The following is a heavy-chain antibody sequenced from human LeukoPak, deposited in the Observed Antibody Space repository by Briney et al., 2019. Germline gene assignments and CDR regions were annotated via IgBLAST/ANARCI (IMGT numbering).Heavy chain of an antibody. D-gene: IGHD5-18*01. V-gene: IGHV3-49*04. CDR3: TRVAAMARYYFDY. CDR2: IRSKAYGGTT. Sequence: GGSLRLSCTASGFTLGDYAMSWVRQAPGKGLEWVGFIRSKAYGGTTEYAASVKGRFTISRDDSKSIAYLQMNSLKTEDTAVYYCTRVAAMARYYFDYWGQGTLVTVSS. CDR1: GFTLGDYA. J-gene: IGHJ4*02.